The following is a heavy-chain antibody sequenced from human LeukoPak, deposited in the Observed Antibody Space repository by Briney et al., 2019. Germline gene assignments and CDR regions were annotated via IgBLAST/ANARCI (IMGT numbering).Heavy chain of an antibody. CDR3: TRGGLFTYDSSGYPIDF. V-gene: IGHV3-30-3*01. D-gene: IGHD3-22*01. J-gene: IGHJ4*02. CDR2: ISYDGSNK. Sequence: GGSLRLSCAASGFTFDDYAMHWVRQAPGKGLEWVAVISYDGSNKYYADSVKGRFTISRDNSKNTLFLQMNSLRAEDTAVYYCTRGGLFTYDSSGYPIDFWGQGTLVTVSS. CDR1: GFTFDDYA.